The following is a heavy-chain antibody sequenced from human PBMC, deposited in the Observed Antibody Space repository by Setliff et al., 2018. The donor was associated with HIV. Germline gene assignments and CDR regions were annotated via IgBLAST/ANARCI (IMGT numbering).Heavy chain of an antibody. CDR3: ARDGDRGINDFDH. CDR2: ISSSSSYI. CDR1: GFTFSSYS. D-gene: IGHD1-1*01. J-gene: IGHJ4*02. V-gene: IGHV3-21*01. Sequence: LRLSCAASGFTFSSYSMNWVRQAPGKGLEWVPSISSSSSYIYYAHSVKGRFTISRDNAKNSLYLQMNSLRAEDTAVYYCARDGDRGINDFDHWGRGTLVTVSS.